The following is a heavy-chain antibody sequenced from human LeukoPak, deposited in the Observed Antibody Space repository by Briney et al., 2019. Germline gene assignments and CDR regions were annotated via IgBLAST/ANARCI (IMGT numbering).Heavy chain of an antibody. V-gene: IGHV1-69*04. J-gene: IGHJ5*02. CDR3: APGHGSENWFDP. Sequence: ASVKVSCKASVGTFSSYAISWVRQAPGQGLEWMGRIIPILGIANYAQKFQGRVTITADKSTSTAYMELSSLRSEDTAVYYCAPGHGSENWFDPWGQGTLVTVSS. D-gene: IGHD3-10*01. CDR1: VGTFSSYA. CDR2: IIPILGIA.